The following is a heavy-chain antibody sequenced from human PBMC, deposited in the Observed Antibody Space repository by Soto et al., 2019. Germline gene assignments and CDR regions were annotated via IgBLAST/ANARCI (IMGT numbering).Heavy chain of an antibody. J-gene: IGHJ4*02. V-gene: IGHV4-31*03. CDR3: VRGWEFFGY. D-gene: IGHD1-26*01. Sequence: SETLSLTCTVSGGSISSGGYYWSWTRQHPGKGLEWIGYIYYSGSTYYNPSLKSRVTISVDTSKNQFSLKLSSVTAADTALFYCVRGWEFFGYWGQGTLVVVSS. CDR2: IYYSGST. CDR1: GGSISSGGYY.